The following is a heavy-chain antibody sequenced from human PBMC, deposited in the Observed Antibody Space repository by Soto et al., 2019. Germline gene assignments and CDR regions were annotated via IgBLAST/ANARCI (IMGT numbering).Heavy chain of an antibody. CDR3: ARLYDFWSGYRRDY. V-gene: IGHV1-69*13. J-gene: IGHJ4*02. D-gene: IGHD3-3*01. CDR1: GGTFSSYA. Sequence: SVNVSCKASGGTFSSYAISLVRQAPGQGLELMGGIIPIFGTANYAQKFQGRVTITADESTSTAYMELSSLRSEDTAVYYCARLYDFWSGYRRDYWGQGTLVTVSS. CDR2: IIPIFGTA.